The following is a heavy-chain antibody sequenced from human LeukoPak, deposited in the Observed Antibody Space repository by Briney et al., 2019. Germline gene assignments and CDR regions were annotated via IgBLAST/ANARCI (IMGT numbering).Heavy chain of an antibody. CDR1: GGSFSGYY. V-gene: IGHV4-34*01. Sequence: PSETLSLTCAVYGGSFSGYYWSWIRQPPGKGLEWIGTVYYTGTTYYNPSLKSRPTISVDTPNNQFSLNLISVTAADTGVYFCARGPESGSYFAWFGPWGQGTLVTVSS. D-gene: IGHD3-10*01. J-gene: IGHJ5*02. CDR2: VYYTGTT. CDR3: ARGPESGSYFAWFGP.